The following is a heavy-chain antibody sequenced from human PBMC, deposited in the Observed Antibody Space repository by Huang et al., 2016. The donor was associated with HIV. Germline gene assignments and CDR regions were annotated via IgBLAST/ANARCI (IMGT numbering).Heavy chain of an antibody. Sequence: QLQLQESGPGLVKPSETLSLTCTVSGGSIRSDHYYWGWIRQPPGKGLEWLGILYYRGSTDYNPSLNGRVTITVETSKNQFSLKMRSVTAADTAVYYCARLPGSITMIRGVITDPYWGQGTLVTVSS. CDR1: GGSIRSDHYY. D-gene: IGHD3-10*01. CDR3: ARLPGSITMIRGVITDPY. V-gene: IGHV4-39*01. CDR2: LYYRGST. J-gene: IGHJ4*02.